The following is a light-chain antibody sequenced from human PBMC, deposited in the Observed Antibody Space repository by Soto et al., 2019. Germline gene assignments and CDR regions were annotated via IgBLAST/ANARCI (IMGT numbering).Light chain of an antibody. Sequence: DIQLTQSPSFLSASVEDRVTITCRASQGISSYLAWYQQKPGKAPKLLIYAASTLQSGVPSRFSGSRSGTEFTLTISSLQPEDFATYYCQQLNSYPLTFGGGTKVEIK. CDR3: QQLNSYPLT. V-gene: IGKV1-9*01. J-gene: IGKJ4*01. CDR2: AAS. CDR1: QGISSY.